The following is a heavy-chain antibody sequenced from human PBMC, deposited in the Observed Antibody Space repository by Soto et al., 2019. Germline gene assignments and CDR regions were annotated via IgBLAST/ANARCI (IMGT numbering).Heavy chain of an antibody. V-gene: IGHV3-13*01. D-gene: IGHD5-18*01. J-gene: IGHJ4*02. CDR1: GFTFSSYD. CDR2: IGTAGDT. Sequence: GVSLRLSCAASGFTFSSYDMHWVRQATGKGLEWVSAIGTAGDTYYPGSVKGRFTISRENAKNSLYLQMNSLRAGDTAVYYCARGGSEYSYGYDYWGQGTLVTVSS. CDR3: ARGGSEYSYGYDY.